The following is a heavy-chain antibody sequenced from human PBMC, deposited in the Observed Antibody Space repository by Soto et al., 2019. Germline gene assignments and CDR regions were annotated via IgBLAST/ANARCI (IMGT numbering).Heavy chain of an antibody. J-gene: IGHJ6*02. CDR1: GFTFSSYA. Sequence: GGSLRLSCAASGFTFSSYAMHWVRQAPGKGLEWVAVISYDGSNKYYADSVKGRFTISRDNSKNTLYLQMNSLRAEDTAVYYCARDPGYCISTSCYGGIYGMDVWGQGTTVTVSS. CDR3: ARDPGYCISTSCYGGIYGMDV. CDR2: ISYDGSNK. D-gene: IGHD2-2*01. V-gene: IGHV3-30-3*01.